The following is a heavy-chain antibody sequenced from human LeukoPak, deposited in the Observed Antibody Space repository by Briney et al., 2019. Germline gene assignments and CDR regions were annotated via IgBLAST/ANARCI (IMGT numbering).Heavy chain of an antibody. J-gene: IGHJ2*01. V-gene: IGHV1-18*01. CDR2: ISAYNGNT. CDR3: ARDGGGSAYWYFDL. CDR1: GYTFTSYG. Sequence: ASVKVSCKASGYTFTSYGISWVRQAPGQGLEWMGWISAYNGNTNYAQKLQGRVTMTRDTSISTAYMELSRLRSDDTAVYYCARDGGGSAYWYFDLWGRGTLVTVSS. D-gene: IGHD2-15*01.